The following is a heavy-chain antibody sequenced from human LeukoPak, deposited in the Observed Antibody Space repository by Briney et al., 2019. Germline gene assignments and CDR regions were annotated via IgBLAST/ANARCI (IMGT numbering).Heavy chain of an antibody. CDR2: INPNSGGT. Sequence: ASVKVSCKASGYTFTGYYMHWVRQAPGQGLEWMGWINPNSGGTNYAQKFQGRVTMTRDTSISTAYMELNWLRSDDTAVYYCARDRDYGSGIFDYWGQGTLVTVSS. CDR1: GYTFTGYY. CDR3: ARDRDYGSGIFDY. V-gene: IGHV1-2*02. D-gene: IGHD3-10*01. J-gene: IGHJ4*02.